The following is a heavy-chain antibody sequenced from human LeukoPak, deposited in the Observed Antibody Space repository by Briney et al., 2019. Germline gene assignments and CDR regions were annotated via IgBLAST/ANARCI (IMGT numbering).Heavy chain of an antibody. Sequence: SETLSLTCTVSGGSISSYYWSWIRQPPGKGLEWIGYIYYSGSTNYNPSLMSRVTISVDTSKNQFSLKLSSVTAADTAVYYCARLDTAMDYGMDVWGQGTTVTVSS. CDR3: ARLDTAMDYGMDV. V-gene: IGHV4-59*01. J-gene: IGHJ6*02. CDR2: IYYSGST. D-gene: IGHD5-18*01. CDR1: GGSISSYY.